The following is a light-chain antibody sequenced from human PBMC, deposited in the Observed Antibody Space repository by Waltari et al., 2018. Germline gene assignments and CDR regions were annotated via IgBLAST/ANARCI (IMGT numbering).Light chain of an antibody. Sequence: HSALTQPASVSGSPGQSITISCSGTHNDVGNNNHVSWYQQHPGRVPKLIIYEVSERPSGVSDRFSGSKSGNTASLTISGLQPDDEADYYCFSYTRSITFVFGGGTKLTVL. V-gene: IGLV2-23*02. CDR1: HNDVGNNNH. CDR2: EVS. J-gene: IGLJ2*01. CDR3: FSYTRSITFV.